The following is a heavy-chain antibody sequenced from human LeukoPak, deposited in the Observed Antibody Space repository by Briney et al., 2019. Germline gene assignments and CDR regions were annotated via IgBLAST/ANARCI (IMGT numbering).Heavy chain of an antibody. D-gene: IGHD5-12*01. CDR1: GYRFTGYF. CDR3: ATPTERRHPDY. Sequence: PGGSLRLSCTASGYRFTGYFMHWLRQAPGQGLEWMGWINPNSGDTDYAQKFQGRVTLTRDASIATAYMELTRLRSDDTAVYYCATPTERRHPDYWGQGTLVTVSS. V-gene: IGHV1-2*02. J-gene: IGHJ4*02. CDR2: INPNSGDT.